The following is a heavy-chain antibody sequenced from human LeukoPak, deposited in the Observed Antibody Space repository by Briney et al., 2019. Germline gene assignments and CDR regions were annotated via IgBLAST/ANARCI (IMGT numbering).Heavy chain of an antibody. J-gene: IGHJ4*02. CDR2: ISSSSSYT. V-gene: IGHV3-11*06. CDR3: ARQGVRGVLFY. CDR1: GFTFSDYY. Sequence: GGSLRLSCAASGFTFSDYYMSWIRQAPGKGLEWVSYISSSSSYTNYADSVKGRVTISRDNAKNSLYLQMNSLRAEDTAVYYCARQGVRGVLFYWGQGTLVTVSS. D-gene: IGHD3-10*01.